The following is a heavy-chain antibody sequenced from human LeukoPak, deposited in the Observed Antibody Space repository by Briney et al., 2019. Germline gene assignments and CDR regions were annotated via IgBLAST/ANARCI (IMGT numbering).Heavy chain of an antibody. Sequence: GGSLRLSCAASGFTFDDYAMHWVRQAPGKGLEWVSGISWNSGSTGYADSVKGRFTISRDNSKNTLYLQMNSLRAEDTAVYYCAKDQGIYFDYWGQGTLVTVSS. V-gene: IGHV3-9*01. CDR1: GFTFDDYA. D-gene: IGHD3-3*02. CDR3: AKDQGIYFDY. CDR2: ISWNSGST. J-gene: IGHJ4*02.